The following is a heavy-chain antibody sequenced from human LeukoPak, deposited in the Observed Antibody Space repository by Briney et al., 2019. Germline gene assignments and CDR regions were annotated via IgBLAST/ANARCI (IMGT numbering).Heavy chain of an antibody. J-gene: IGHJ4*02. CDR1: GFTFSSYS. CDR2: ISSSSTI. D-gene: IGHD1-26*01. V-gene: IGHV3-48*01. Sequence: GGSLRLSCAASGFTFSSYSMNWVRQAPGKGLEWVSYISSSSTIYYADSVKGRFTISRDNAKNSLYLQMNSLRAEDTAVYYCARGGSYYSFDYWGQGTLVTVSS. CDR3: ARGGSYYSFDY.